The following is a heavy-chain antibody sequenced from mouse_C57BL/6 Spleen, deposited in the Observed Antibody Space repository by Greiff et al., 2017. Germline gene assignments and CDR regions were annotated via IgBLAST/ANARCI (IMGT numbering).Heavy chain of an antibody. Sequence: VQLQQPGAELVKPGASVKMSCKASGYTFTSYWITWVKQRPGQGLAWIGDIYPGSGSTNYNEKFKSKATLTVDTAASTAYMQLSSLTSDDSAVYYCARLRRGDDWGQGTTLTVSS. CDR1: GYTFTSYW. CDR2: IYPGSGST. J-gene: IGHJ2*01. D-gene: IGHD2-4*01. CDR3: ARLRRGDD. V-gene: IGHV1-55*01.